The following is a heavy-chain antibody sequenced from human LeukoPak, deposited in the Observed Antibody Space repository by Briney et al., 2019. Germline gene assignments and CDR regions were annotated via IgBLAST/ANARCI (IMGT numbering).Heavy chain of an antibody. D-gene: IGHD5-12*01. CDR3: ARTGSGYSGYDYLGDFDY. CDR1: GGSFSGYY. CDR2: INHSGST. J-gene: IGHJ4*02. Sequence: KSSETLSLTCAVYGGSFSGYYWSWIRQPPGKGLEWIGEINHSGSTNYNPSLKSRVTISVDTSKNQFSLKLSSVTAADTAVYYCARTGSGYSGYDYLGDFDYWGQGTLVTVSS. V-gene: IGHV4-34*01.